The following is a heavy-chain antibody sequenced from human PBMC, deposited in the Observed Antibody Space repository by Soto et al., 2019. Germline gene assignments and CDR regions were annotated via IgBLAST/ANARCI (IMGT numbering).Heavy chain of an antibody. CDR1: GFTVSSNY. D-gene: IGHD3-3*01. V-gene: IGHV3-53*01. CDR3: ARGIKGNDFWSGYEGYYYYGMDV. Sequence: GGSLRLSCAASGFTVSSNYMSWVRQAPGKGLEWVSVIYSGGSTYYADSVKGRFTISRDNSKNTLYLQMNSLRAEDTAVYYCARGIKGNDFWSGYEGYYYYGMDVWGQGTTVTVSS. CDR2: IYSGGST. J-gene: IGHJ6*02.